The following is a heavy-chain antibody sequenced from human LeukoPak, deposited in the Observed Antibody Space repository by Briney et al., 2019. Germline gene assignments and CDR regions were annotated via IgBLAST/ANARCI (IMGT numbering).Heavy chain of an antibody. CDR1: GFPFSSFA. J-gene: IGHJ4*02. Sequence: GGSLRLSCAASGFPFSSFAMFWVRQAPGKGLEWVSAISDGGGSTYYADSVKGRFTISRDNSKNTLYLQMSSLRAEDTAVYYCAKAATIIAAGTDYWGQGTLSPSP. V-gene: IGHV3-23*01. CDR3: AKAATIIAAGTDY. D-gene: IGHD6-13*01. CDR2: ISDGGGST.